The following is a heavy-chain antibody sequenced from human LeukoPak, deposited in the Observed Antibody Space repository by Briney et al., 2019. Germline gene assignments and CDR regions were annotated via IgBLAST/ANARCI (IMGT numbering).Heavy chain of an antibody. CDR2: ISSSGSTI. V-gene: IGHV3-48*03. CDR3: AELGISMIGGV. CDR1: GFTFSSYE. J-gene: IGHJ6*04. D-gene: IGHD3-10*02. Sequence: GGSLRLSCAAPGFTFSSYEMNWVRQAPGTGLERVSYISSSGSTIYYADSVKGRFTISRDNAKNSLYLQMNSLRAEDTAVYYCAELGISMIGGVWGKGTTVTISS.